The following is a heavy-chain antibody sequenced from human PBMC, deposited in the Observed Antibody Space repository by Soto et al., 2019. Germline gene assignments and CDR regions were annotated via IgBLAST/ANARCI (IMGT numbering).Heavy chain of an antibody. CDR1: GFSLRTYG. D-gene: IGHD6-19*01. Sequence: SLRLSCAASGFSLRTYGMHWLRRAPGKGLEWVAFIWYDGTKKFYANSVKGRSTISKDNSNNILYLQMSGLRAEDTAVYYCARDVVTAVAGSVKWFDPWGQGTLVTVSS. CDR3: ARDVVTAVAGSVKWFDP. J-gene: IGHJ5*02. CDR2: IWYDGTKK. V-gene: IGHV3-33*01.